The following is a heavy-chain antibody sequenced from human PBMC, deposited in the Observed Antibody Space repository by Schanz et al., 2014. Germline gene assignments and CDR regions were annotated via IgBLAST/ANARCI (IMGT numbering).Heavy chain of an antibody. D-gene: IGHD2-15*01. CDR1: GYTFTTSG. J-gene: IGHJ6*02. CDR2: ISVFNGNT. V-gene: IGHV1-18*01. CDR3: ASPPFDIVVVGTLSYYHYYYGMDV. Sequence: QVQLVQSGAEMKKPGASVKVSCKASGYTFTTSGISWVRQAPGQGLEWMGWISVFNGNTDYAQKFQGRVTMTTDTSTSTAYMELRSLRSEDTAVYYCASPPFDIVVVGTLSYYHYYYGMDVWGQGTTVTVSS.